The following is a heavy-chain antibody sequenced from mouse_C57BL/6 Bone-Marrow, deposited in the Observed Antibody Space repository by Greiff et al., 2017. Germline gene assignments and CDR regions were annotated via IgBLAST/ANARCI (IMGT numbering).Heavy chain of an antibody. CDR1: GFNIKDDY. Sequence: VQLKQSGAELVRPGASVKLSCTASGFNIKDDYMHWVKQRPEQGLEWIGWIDPENGDTESASKFQGKATITADTSSNTAYLQLSSLTSEDTAVYYCTTGYYSNYVLFDYWGQGTTLTVSS. V-gene: IGHV14-4*01. CDR3: TTGYYSNYVLFDY. D-gene: IGHD2-5*01. CDR2: IDPENGDT. J-gene: IGHJ2*01.